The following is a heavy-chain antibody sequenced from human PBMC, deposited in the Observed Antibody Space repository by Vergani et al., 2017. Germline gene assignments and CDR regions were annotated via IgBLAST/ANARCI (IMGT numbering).Heavy chain of an antibody. CDR2: ISWNSNSI. CDR1: GFTSAGYA. Sequence: EVQLVESGGGLVKPGGSLRLSCAASGFTSAGYAMHWVRQAPGKGLEWVSGISWNSNSIGYADSVKGRFTISRDNAKNSLYLQMNSLRAEDTALYYCAKXLGTSSGGGWFDPWGQGTLVTVSS. D-gene: IGHD6-6*01. J-gene: IGHJ5*02. V-gene: IGHV3-9*02. CDR3: AKXLGTSSGGGWFDP.